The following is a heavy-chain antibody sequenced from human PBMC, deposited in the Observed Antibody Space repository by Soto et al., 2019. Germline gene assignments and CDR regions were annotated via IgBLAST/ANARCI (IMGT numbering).Heavy chain of an antibody. CDR1: GFTFSSYS. CDR3: ARDRSAGWFGELYDAFDI. V-gene: IGHV3-21*01. D-gene: IGHD3-10*01. Sequence: GVSLRLSCAASGFTFSSYSMNWVRQAPGKGLEWVSSISSSSSSYIYYADSVKGRFTISRDNAKNSLYLQMNSLRAEDTAVYYCARDRSAGWFGELYDAFDIWGQGTMVTVSS. CDR2: ISSSSSSYI. J-gene: IGHJ3*02.